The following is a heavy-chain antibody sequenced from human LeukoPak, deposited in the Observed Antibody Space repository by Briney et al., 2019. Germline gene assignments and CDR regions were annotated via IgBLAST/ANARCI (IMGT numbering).Heavy chain of an antibody. D-gene: IGHD3-22*01. Sequence: GGSLRLSCAASGFTFSSYGMHWVRQAPGKGLEWVAFIRYDGSNKYYADSVKGRFTISRDNSKNTLYLQMNSLRAEDTAVYYCAKDYDSSGYYRGFPDYWGQGTLVTVSS. J-gene: IGHJ4*02. CDR3: AKDYDSSGYYRGFPDY. CDR1: GFTFSSYG. V-gene: IGHV3-30*02. CDR2: IRYDGSNK.